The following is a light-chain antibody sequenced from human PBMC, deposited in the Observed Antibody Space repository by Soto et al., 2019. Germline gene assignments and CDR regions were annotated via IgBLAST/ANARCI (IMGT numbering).Light chain of an antibody. CDR3: QQYGSSLPFT. Sequence: EIVLTQSPGTLSLSPGERATLSCRASQSVSSSYLAWYQQKPGQSPRLLIYGASSRASGIPARFSGTGSGTDFTLTISRLEPEDFAVYSCQQYGSSLPFTFGGGTKVESK. CDR1: QSVSSSY. J-gene: IGKJ4*01. V-gene: IGKV3-20*01. CDR2: GAS.